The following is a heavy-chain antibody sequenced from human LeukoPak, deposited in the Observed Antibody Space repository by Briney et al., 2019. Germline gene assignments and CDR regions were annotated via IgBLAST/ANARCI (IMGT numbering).Heavy chain of an antibody. V-gene: IGHV3-11*05. CDR1: GFTFSDYY. CDR3: AKDGRHSNDALDI. D-gene: IGHD1-26*01. CDR2: ISSSSSSS. Sequence: GGSLRLSCAASGFTFSDYYMSWIRQAPGKGLEGLSYISSSSSSSNYEDSVKGRFTISRDNAKNSLYLQMNSLRAEDTAVYYCAKDGRHSNDALDIWGQGTMVTVSS. J-gene: IGHJ3*02.